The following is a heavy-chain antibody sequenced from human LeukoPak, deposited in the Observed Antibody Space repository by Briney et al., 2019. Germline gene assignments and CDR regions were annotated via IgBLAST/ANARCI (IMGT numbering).Heavy chain of an antibody. CDR2: INSNTGAT. Sequence: GASVKVSCKASGYTFTGCYVHWVRQAPGQGLEWMGWINSNTGATNYAPKFQGRVTMTRDTAISTAYMESRSLYTDDTAVYYCARVAHYPGIAAADYWGQGTLVSVSS. V-gene: IGHV1-2*02. CDR1: GYTFTGCY. CDR3: ARVAHYPGIAAADY. J-gene: IGHJ4*02. D-gene: IGHD6-13*01.